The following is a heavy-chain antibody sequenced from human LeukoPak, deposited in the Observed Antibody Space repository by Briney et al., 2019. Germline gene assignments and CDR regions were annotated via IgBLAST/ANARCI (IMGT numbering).Heavy chain of an antibody. J-gene: IGHJ4*02. Sequence: PGSSLRLSCAASGLSFSSYAMHWVRQAPGKGLEWVAVISYDGTEKYYGDSVKGRFTISRDNAKNSLYLQMNSLRAEDTAVYYCARDSYSSSWFDYWGQGTLVTVSS. D-gene: IGHD6-13*01. CDR1: GLSFSSYA. CDR2: ISYDGTEK. CDR3: ARDSYSSSWFDY. V-gene: IGHV3-30-3*01.